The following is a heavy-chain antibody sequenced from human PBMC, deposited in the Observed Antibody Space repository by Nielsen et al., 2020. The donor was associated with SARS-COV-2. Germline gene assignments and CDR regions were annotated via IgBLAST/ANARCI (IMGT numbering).Heavy chain of an antibody. Sequence: GESLKISCAASGFTFSSYSMNWVRQAPGKGLEWVAVISYDGSNKYYADSVKGRFTISRDNSKNTLYLQMNSLRAEDTAVYYCASTQSSGRYYDTLSPFDYWGQGTLVTVSS. D-gene: IGHD3-9*01. CDR1: GFTFSSYS. CDR3: ASTQSSGRYYDTLSPFDY. V-gene: IGHV3-30*03. CDR2: ISYDGSNK. J-gene: IGHJ4*02.